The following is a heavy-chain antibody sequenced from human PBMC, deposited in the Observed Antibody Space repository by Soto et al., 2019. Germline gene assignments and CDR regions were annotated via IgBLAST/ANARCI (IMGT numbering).Heavy chain of an antibody. CDR2: ISSSGSTI. D-gene: IGHD3-10*01. V-gene: IGHV3-48*03. CDR1: GFTFSSYE. CDR3: ALLWFGELVGHAFDI. J-gene: IGHJ3*02. Sequence: GGSLRLSCAASGFTFSSYEMNWVRQAPGKGLEWVSYISSSGSTIYYADSVKGRFTISRGNAKNSLYLQMNSLRAEDTAVYYCALLWFGELVGHAFDIWGQGTMVTVSS.